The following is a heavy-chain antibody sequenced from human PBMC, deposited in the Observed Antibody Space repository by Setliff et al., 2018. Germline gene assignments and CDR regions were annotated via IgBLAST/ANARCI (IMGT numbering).Heavy chain of an antibody. CDR3: ASSRDYNFWSGYYSPLDY. Sequence: GASVKVSCKASGYTFTSYDINWVRQVTGQGLEWMGRINPDSGDTDYARNFQGRVTMTRDTSMSTAYMELSSLRSEDTAVYYCASSRDYNFWSGYYSPLDYWGQGTLVTVSS. V-gene: IGHV1-8*02. J-gene: IGHJ4*02. D-gene: IGHD3-3*01. CDR2: INPDSGDT. CDR1: GYTFTSYD.